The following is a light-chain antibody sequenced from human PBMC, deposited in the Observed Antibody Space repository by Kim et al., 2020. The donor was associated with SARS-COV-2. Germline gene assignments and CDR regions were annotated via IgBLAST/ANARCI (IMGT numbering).Light chain of an antibody. V-gene: IGLV1-47*01. CDR3: AAWDDNLRGWV. J-gene: IGLJ3*02. Sequence: GQGVALACSGSTPNIGIHLAYWYQHFPGTAPKLLMYRNNERPSGVPYRFSGSKSGTSASLAISGLRCDDEADYYCAAWDDNLRGWVFGGGTQLTVL. CDR1: TPNIGIHL. CDR2: RNN.